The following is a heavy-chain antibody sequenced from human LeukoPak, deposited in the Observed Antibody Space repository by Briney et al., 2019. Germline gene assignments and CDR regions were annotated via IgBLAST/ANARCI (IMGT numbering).Heavy chain of an antibody. CDR3: AREEGSGCYDS. D-gene: IGHD6-19*01. J-gene: IGHJ4*02. CDR2: INPNSGGT. Sequence: GASVKVSCKASGYTFTGYYMHWVRQAPGQGLEWMGWINPNSGGTNYAHKFQGRVTMTGDTSITTAYMELSRLRSDDTAVYYCAREEGSGCYDSWGQGTRLTVSS. CDR1: GYTFTGYY. V-gene: IGHV1-2*02.